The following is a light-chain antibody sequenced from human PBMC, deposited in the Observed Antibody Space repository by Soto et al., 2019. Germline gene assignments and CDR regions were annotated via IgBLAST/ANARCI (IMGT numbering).Light chain of an antibody. J-gene: IGKJ4*01. V-gene: IGKV1D-16*01. Sequence: DIQMTQSPSSLSASVGDRVTITCRASQGISSWLAWYQQRPDKAPKSLIYTASRLQSGVPSRFSGSGSGTDFTLTISSLQPEDSATYYCQQYHSYPPTFGGGTKVEIK. CDR3: QQYHSYPPT. CDR2: TAS. CDR1: QGISSW.